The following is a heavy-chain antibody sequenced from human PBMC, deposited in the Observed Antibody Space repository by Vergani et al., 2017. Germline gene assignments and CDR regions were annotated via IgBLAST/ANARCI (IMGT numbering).Heavy chain of an antibody. CDR3: AKMRCSSTSSARPFDY. V-gene: IGHV3-9*01. Sequence: EVQLVESGGGLVQPGRSLRLSCAASGFTFDDYAMHWVRQAPGKGLEWVSGISWNSGSIGYADSVKGRFTISRDNAKNSLYLQMNSLRAEDTALYYCAKMRCSSTSSARPFDYWGQGTLVTVSS. J-gene: IGHJ4*02. CDR1: GFTFDDYA. CDR2: ISWNSGSI. D-gene: IGHD2-2*01.